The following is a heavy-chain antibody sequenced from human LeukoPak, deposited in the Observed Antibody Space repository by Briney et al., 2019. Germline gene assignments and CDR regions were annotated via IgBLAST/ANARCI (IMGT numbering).Heavy chain of an antibody. CDR2: IKEDGGEK. Sequence: GGSLRLSCAASGFTLSTYWMSWVRQAPGKGLEWVANIKEDGGEKYYVDSVKGRFTISRDNAKNSLYLQMNSLRVEDTAVYYCARDPGVPAAAGTGLLYYFDYWGQGTLVTVSS. CDR3: ARDPGVPAAAGTGLLYYFDY. J-gene: IGHJ4*02. CDR1: GFTLSTYW. V-gene: IGHV3-7*01. D-gene: IGHD6-13*01.